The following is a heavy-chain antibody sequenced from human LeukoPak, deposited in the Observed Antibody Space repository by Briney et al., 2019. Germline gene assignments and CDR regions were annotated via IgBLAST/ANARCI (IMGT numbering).Heavy chain of an antibody. V-gene: IGHV1-69*04. D-gene: IGHD6-13*01. CDR2: IIPILGIA. CDR1: EGTFSSYA. J-gene: IGHJ5*02. Sequence: SVKVSCKPSEGTFSSYAISWVRPAPGQGLEWMGRIIPILGIANYAQKFQGRVTITADKSTSTAYMELSSLRSEDTAVYYCASLGDIAAAGTFWFDPWGQGTLVTVSS. CDR3: ASLGDIAAAGTFWFDP.